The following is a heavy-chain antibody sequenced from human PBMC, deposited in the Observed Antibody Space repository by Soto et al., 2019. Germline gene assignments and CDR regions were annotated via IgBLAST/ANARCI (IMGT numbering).Heavy chain of an antibody. Sequence: PSETLSLTCAVYGGSFSGYYWSWIRQPPGKGLEWIGENNHSGSTNYNPSLKSRVTISVDTSKNQFSLKLSSVTAADTAVYYCARVLAYDFWSGYYTRPNWFNPWGQGTLVTVSS. J-gene: IGHJ5*02. CDR3: ARVLAYDFWSGYYTRPNWFNP. D-gene: IGHD3-3*01. CDR2: NNHSGST. CDR1: GGSFSGYY. V-gene: IGHV4-34*01.